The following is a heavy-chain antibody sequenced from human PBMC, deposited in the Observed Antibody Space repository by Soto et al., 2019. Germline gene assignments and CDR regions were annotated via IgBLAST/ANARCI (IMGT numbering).Heavy chain of an antibody. J-gene: IGHJ6*02. CDR1: GHYLKDYY. D-gene: IGHD2-2*02. CDR2: DNPSGGFV. V-gene: IGHV1-46*02. Sequence: ASATVACKSYGHYLKDYYIHCVRQSPGLGLEWMAIDNPSGGFVTQAPKFQDRVTVTRDTSTSTVSMELSSLRSDETAVDYCAIPDTLDYHYAMDVWGQWTTVHISS. CDR3: AIPDTLDYHYAMDV.